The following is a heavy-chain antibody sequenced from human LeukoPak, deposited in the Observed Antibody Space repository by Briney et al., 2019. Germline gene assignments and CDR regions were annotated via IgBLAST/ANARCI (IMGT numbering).Heavy chain of an antibody. V-gene: IGHV4-38-2*02. J-gene: IGHJ4*02. CDR3: ARGAEYYAIWRGYAGYSDY. Sequence: SETLSLTCTVSGYSISNGYYWGWIRPPPGKGLEWVGSISHRGSTYYNPSLRSRITISLDRSKQKFSLKLTSVTAADTAVYFCARGAEYYAIWRGYAGYSDYWGQGISVTVSS. CDR2: ISHRGST. D-gene: IGHD3-3*01. CDR1: GYSISNGYY.